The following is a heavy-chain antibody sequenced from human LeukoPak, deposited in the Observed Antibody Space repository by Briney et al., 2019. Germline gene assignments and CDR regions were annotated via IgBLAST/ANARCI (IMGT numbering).Heavy chain of an antibody. CDR1: GYTLTSYD. J-gene: IGHJ6*03. V-gene: IGHV1-8*03. Sequence: GASVKVSCKASGYTLTSYDINWVRQATGQGLEWMGWMNPNSGNTGYAQKFQGRVTITRNTSISTAYMELSSLRSEDTAVYYCARGFFGSGWYGYYYMDVWGKGTTVTVSS. CDR2: MNPNSGNT. CDR3: ARGFFGSGWYGYYYMDV. D-gene: IGHD6-19*01.